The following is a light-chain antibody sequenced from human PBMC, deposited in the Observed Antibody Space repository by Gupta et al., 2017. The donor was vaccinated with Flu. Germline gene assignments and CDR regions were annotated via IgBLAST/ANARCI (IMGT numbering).Light chain of an antibody. V-gene: IGKV1-39*01. J-gene: IGKJ5*01. Sequence: DSQMTPSPSSLSASVGDRVTITCRASQSINIFLNWYQQKPGQAPKLLIYAASSLESGVPSRFSGSGSGTSFTLTISRLQPEDFASYYCQQTDSTPITFGQGTQVEIK. CDR2: AAS. CDR3: QQTDSTPIT. CDR1: QSINIF.